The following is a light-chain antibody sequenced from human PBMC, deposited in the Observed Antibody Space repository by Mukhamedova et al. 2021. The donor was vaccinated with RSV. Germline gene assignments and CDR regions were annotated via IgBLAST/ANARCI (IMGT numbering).Light chain of an antibody. J-gene: IGLJ2*01. CDR3: SSYTSSSTVV. V-gene: IGLV2-14*02. Sequence: GTSSDVGSYNLVSWYQQHPGKAPKLMIYDVSNRPSGVSNRFSGSKSGNTASLTISGLQAEDEADYYCSSYTSSSTVVFGGGTKLT. CDR2: DVS. CDR1: SSDVGSYNL.